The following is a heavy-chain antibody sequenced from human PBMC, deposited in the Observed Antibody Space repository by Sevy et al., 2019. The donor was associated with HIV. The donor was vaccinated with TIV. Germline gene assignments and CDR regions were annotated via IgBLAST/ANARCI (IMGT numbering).Heavy chain of an antibody. Sequence: GGYLRLSCAASGFSFSEYGMHWVRQAPGKGLEWMAVISHDGRNNKYNPDSVKGRFTISRDNSKNTLYLQMNSLRAEDTAVYYCARYRREILSSAFNYWGQGTVVTVSS. CDR1: GFSFSEYG. CDR2: ISHDGRNNK. CDR3: ARYRREILSSAFNY. D-gene: IGHD1-26*01. J-gene: IGHJ4*02. V-gene: IGHV3-30*04.